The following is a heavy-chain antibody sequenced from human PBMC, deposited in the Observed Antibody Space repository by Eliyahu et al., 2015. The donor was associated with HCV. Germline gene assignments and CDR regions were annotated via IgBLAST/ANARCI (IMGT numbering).Heavy chain of an antibody. CDR1: XYXFTDXY. Sequence: QVQLVQSGXXVKXPXAXVRVPCXASXYXFTDXYMHWVRQAPGQGLESMGWIHLKSGGTTYAQSFQGRVTMTRDTSISTAYMDLSGLTSDDTAVYYCARDRIAVAGPDIDYWGQGTLVTVSS. CDR2: IHLKSGGT. CDR3: ARDRIAVAGPDIDY. J-gene: IGHJ4*02. V-gene: IGHV1-2*02. D-gene: IGHD6-19*01.